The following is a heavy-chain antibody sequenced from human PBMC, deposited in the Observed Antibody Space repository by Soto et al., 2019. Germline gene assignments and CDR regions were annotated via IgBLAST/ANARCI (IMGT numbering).Heavy chain of an antibody. CDR1: GYTFTSYG. CDR2: ISAYNGNT. V-gene: IGHV1-18*01. CDR3: ARVDYGDQLQCGMDV. Sequence: VSVQVSCKASGYTFTSYGISWVRQAPGQGGEGMGWISAYNGNTNYPQKRQGRVSMTTDESTSTASMELKSLRSDDTAVYYCARVDYGDQLQCGMDVGGQGTTVTVYS. D-gene: IGHD4-17*01. J-gene: IGHJ6*02.